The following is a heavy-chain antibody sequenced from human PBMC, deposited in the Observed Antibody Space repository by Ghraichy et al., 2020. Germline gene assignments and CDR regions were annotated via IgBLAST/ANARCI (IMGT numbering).Heavy chain of an antibody. CDR1: GYTFTSYY. CDR2: INPSGGST. J-gene: IGHJ5*02. V-gene: IGHV1-46*01. CDR3: ARGAPSVVGDDLNWFDP. Sequence: ASVKVSCKASGYTFTSYYMHWVRQAPGQGLEWMGIINPSGGSTSYAQKFQGRVTMTRDTSTSTVYMELSSLRSEDTAVYYCARGAPSVVGDDLNWFDPWGQGTLVTVSS. D-gene: IGHD2-15*01.